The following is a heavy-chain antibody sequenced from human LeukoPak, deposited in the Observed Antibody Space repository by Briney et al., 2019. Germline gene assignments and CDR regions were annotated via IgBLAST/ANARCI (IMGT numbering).Heavy chain of an antibody. J-gene: IGHJ6*02. V-gene: IGHV1-2*02. Sequence: ALVKVSFKASGYTFTGYYLQWVRQAPGQGLEWMGWINPNSGGTEYAQRFQGRVTMTRDKSISTAYMELSSLRSDDTAIYYCARDHCSANSCYEDYYNGVDVWGQGTTVTVSS. CDR1: GYTFTGYY. CDR3: ARDHCSANSCYEDYYNGVDV. D-gene: IGHD2-2*01. CDR2: INPNSGGT.